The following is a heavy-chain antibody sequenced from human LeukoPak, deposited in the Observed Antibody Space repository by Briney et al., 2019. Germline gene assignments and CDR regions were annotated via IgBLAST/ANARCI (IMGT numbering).Heavy chain of an antibody. CDR3: ARAKYYDFWSGYNWFDP. D-gene: IGHD3-3*01. V-gene: IGHV4-31*03. CDR2: IYYSGST. CDR1: GGSISSGGYY. J-gene: IGHJ5*02. Sequence: PSETLSLTCTVSGGSISSGGYYWSWIRQHPGKGLEWIGYIYYSGSTYYNPSLKSRVTISVDTSKNQFSLKLSSVTAADTAAYYCARAKYYDFWSGYNWFDPWGQGTLVTVSS.